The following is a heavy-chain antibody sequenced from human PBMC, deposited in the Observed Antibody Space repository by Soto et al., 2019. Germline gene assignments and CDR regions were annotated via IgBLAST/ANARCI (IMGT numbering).Heavy chain of an antibody. D-gene: IGHD6-13*01. CDR3: AKIGGVASSGTSYYFDY. Sequence: QVQLVESGGGVVQPGRSLRLSCAASGFTFSSYAMHWVRQAPGKGLEWVAVISYDGSNKYYADSVKGRFTISRDNSKNTLYLQMNSLRAEDTAVYYCAKIGGVASSGTSYYFDYWGQGTLVTVSS. J-gene: IGHJ4*02. CDR2: ISYDGSNK. V-gene: IGHV3-30-3*02. CDR1: GFTFSSYA.